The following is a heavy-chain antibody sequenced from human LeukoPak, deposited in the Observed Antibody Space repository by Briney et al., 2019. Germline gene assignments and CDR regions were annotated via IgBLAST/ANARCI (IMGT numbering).Heavy chain of an antibody. CDR3: ARGPEYYYDSSGYYYIDY. D-gene: IGHD3-22*01. Sequence: SETLSLTCAVYGGSFSGYYWSWIRQPPGKGLEWIGEINHSGSTNYNPSLKSRVTISVDTSKNQFSLKLSSVTAADTAVYYCARGPEYYYDSSGYYYIDYWGQGTLVTVSS. CDR1: GGSFSGYY. V-gene: IGHV4-34*01. J-gene: IGHJ4*02. CDR2: INHSGST.